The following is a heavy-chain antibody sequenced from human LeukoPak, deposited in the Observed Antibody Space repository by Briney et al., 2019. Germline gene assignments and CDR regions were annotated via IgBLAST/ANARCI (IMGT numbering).Heavy chain of an antibody. V-gene: IGHV4-4*07. CDR3: ARDDVDTPTFDY. D-gene: IGHD5-18*01. Sequence: SETLSLTCTVSGASINGYYWSWIRQPAGKGLEWIGRVFTSGGTSYNPSLKGRVTMSIESSTNQFSLQLDSVTAADTAVYYCARDDVDTPTFDYWGQGILVAVSS. CDR1: GASINGYY. CDR2: VFTSGGT. J-gene: IGHJ4*02.